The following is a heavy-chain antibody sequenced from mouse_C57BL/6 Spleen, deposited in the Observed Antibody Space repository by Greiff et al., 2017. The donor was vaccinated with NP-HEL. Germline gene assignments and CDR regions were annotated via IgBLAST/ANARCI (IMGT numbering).Heavy chain of an antibody. D-gene: IGHD1-1*01. CDR1: GFNIKDYY. V-gene: IGHV14-1*01. Sequence: VQLKQSGAELVRPGASVKLSCTASGFNIKDYYMHWVKQRPEQGLEWIGRIDPEDGDTEYAPKFQGKATMTADTSSNTAYLQLSSLTSEDTAVYYCTTGYYYGSSYRYFDYWGQGTTLTVSS. J-gene: IGHJ2*01. CDR2: IDPEDGDT. CDR3: TTGYYYGSSYRYFDY.